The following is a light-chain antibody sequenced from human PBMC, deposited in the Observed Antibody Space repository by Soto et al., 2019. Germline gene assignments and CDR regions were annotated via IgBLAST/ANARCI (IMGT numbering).Light chain of an antibody. CDR2: DVS. CDR1: SSDVGGYNY. V-gene: IGLV2-14*01. CDR3: SSYTGSSTLVV. J-gene: IGLJ2*01. Sequence: QSALTQPASVSGSPGQSITISCTGTSSDVGGYNYVSWYQQHPGIAPKLMIYDVSNRPSGVSNRFSGSKSGNTASLTISGLQAEDQADYYCSSYTGSSTLVVFGGGTKLTVL.